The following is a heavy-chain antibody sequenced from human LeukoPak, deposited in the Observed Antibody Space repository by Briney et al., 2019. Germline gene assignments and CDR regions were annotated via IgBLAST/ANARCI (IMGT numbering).Heavy chain of an antibody. Sequence: GGSLRLSCAASGFTFSSYAMHWVRQAPGKGLEWVAVISYDGSNKYYADSVKGRFTISRDDSKNTLYLQMNSLKTEDTAVYYCTTDLSDIAVAGTLSYFDYWGQGTLVTVSS. CDR2: ISYDGSNK. D-gene: IGHD6-19*01. CDR3: TTDLSDIAVAGTLSYFDY. V-gene: IGHV3-30-3*01. CDR1: GFTFSSYA. J-gene: IGHJ4*02.